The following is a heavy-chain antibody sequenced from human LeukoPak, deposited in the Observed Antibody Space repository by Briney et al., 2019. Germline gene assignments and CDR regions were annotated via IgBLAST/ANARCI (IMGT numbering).Heavy chain of an antibody. V-gene: IGHV3-21*01. CDR1: GFTFSSYS. CDR3: ARDGQAAAGMTRAFDI. D-gene: IGHD6-13*01. J-gene: IGHJ3*02. Sequence: KPGGSLRLSCAASGFTFSSYSMNWVRQAPGKGLEWVSSISSSSSYIYYADSVKGRSTISRDNAKNSLYLQMNSLRAEDTAVYYCARDGQAAAGMTRAFDIWGQGTMVTVSS. CDR2: ISSSSSYI.